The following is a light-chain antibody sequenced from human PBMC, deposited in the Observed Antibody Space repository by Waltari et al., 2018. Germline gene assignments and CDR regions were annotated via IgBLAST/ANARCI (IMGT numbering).Light chain of an antibody. J-gene: IGKJ2*03. CDR2: AAS. CDR3: QQLNSYPPYS. Sequence: DIRLTQSPSFLSASVGDRVTITCRASQGISSYLAWYQQEPGKAPKLLIYAASILQSGVPSRFSGSGSGTEFTLTISSLQPEDFATYYCQQLNSYPPYSFGQGTKLEIK. CDR1: QGISSY. V-gene: IGKV1-9*01.